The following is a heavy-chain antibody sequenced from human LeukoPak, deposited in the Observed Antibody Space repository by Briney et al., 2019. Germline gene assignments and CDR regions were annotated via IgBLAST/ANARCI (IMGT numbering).Heavy chain of an antibody. Sequence: ASVKVSCKASGYTFTGYYMHWVRQAPGQGLEWMGWINRNGGVTNYAQKFRGRVTITRDTSITTDYLELRWLTSDDTAVYYCVRDGAVAGSHNWFDSWAREPWSPSPQ. CDR2: INRNGGVT. V-gene: IGHV1-2*02. D-gene: IGHD6-19*01. CDR3: VRDGAVAGSHNWFDS. J-gene: IGHJ5*01. CDR1: GYTFTGYY.